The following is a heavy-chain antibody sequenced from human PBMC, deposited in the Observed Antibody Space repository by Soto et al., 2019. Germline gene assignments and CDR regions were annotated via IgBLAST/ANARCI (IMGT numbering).Heavy chain of an antibody. CDR3: AVALKSDGYFIWIDT. V-gene: IGHV1-69*13. CDR2: IIPIFGTA. J-gene: IGHJ5*02. D-gene: IGHD3-22*01. Sequence: SVKVSCKASGCTFSSYAISWVRQAPGQGLEWMGGIIPIFGTANYAQKFQGRVTITADESTSTAYMERSSLRSEDTAGDYCAVALKSDGYFIWIDTWGQGTLISVSS. CDR1: GCTFSSYA.